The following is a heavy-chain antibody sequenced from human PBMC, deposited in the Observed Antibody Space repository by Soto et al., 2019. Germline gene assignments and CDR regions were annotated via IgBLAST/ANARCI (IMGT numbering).Heavy chain of an antibody. CDR1: GFTFSSYA. Sequence: EVQLLESGGGLVQPGGSLRLSCAASGFTFSSYAMSWVRQAPGKGLEWVSAISGSGGSTYYANSVKGRFTISRDNSKNTLYLQMNSLRAEDTAVYYCAKDTTIFGVVINAFDIWGQGTMVTVSS. V-gene: IGHV3-23*01. D-gene: IGHD3-3*01. CDR2: ISGSGGST. J-gene: IGHJ3*02. CDR3: AKDTTIFGVVINAFDI.